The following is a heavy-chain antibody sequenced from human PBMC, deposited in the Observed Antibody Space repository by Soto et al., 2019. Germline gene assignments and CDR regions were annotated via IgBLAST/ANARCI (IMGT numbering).Heavy chain of an antibody. CDR3: AKDKGGYCSSTSCSSFDY. J-gene: IGHJ4*02. V-gene: IGHV3-23*01. CDR1: GCPFSSYA. D-gene: IGHD2-2*01. CDR2: IRGSGGST. Sequence: GGPLRLSWAASGCPFSSYAMSWVRPAPGKGLEWVSAIRGSGGSTYYADSVKGRFTISRDNSKNTLYLQMNSLRAEDTAVYYCAKDKGGYCSSTSCSSFDYWGQGSLVTVAS.